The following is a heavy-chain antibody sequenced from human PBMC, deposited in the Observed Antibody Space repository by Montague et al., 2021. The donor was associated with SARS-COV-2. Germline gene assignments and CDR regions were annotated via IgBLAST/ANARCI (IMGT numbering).Heavy chain of an antibody. CDR2: TFYRGNT. Sequence: SETLSLTCTVSGGSINNTSYYWGWIRQPPGKGLEWIGSTFYRGNTHYNASLKSRVTVSVDTSKNQFSLNLTSVTAADTALDYCARLTTSGSIAWGQGTLVTVSS. CDR1: GGSINNTSYY. J-gene: IGHJ5*02. CDR3: ARLTTSGSIA. D-gene: IGHD6-19*01. V-gene: IGHV4-39*01.